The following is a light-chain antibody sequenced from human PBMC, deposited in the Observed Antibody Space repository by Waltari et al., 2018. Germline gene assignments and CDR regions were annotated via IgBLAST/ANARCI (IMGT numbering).Light chain of an antibody. CDR3: CSHAGSSTVV. Sequence: QSALTQPASVSGSPGQSITISCTGTSSDVGSHNLVSWYHQHPGKAPKLMIYEVRKRPSGVSTRFSGSKSGNTASLTISGLQAEDEADYYCCSHAGSSTVVFGGGTKLTVL. J-gene: IGLJ2*01. CDR2: EVR. V-gene: IGLV2-23*02. CDR1: SSDVGSHNL.